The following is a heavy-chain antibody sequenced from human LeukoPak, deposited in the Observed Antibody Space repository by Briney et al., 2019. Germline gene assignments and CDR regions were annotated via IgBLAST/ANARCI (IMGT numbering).Heavy chain of an antibody. CDR3: ASTGFSSSWYFVAFDI. CDR2: ISAYNGNT. D-gene: IGHD6-13*01. Sequence: ASVKVSCKASGYTFTSYGISWVRQAPGQGLEWMGWISAYNGNTNYAQKLQGRVTMTTDTSTSTAYMELRSLRSDDTAVYYCASTGFSSSWYFVAFDIWGQGTMVAVSS. V-gene: IGHV1-18*01. J-gene: IGHJ3*02. CDR1: GYTFTSYG.